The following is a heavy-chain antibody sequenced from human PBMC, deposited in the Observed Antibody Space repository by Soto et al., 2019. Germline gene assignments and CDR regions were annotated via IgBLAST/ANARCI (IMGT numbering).Heavy chain of an antibody. CDR3: AKGDYYDSSGSYDY. D-gene: IGHD3-22*01. V-gene: IGHV3-23*01. CDR2: ISGSGGST. Sequence: EVQLLESGGGLVQPGGSLRLSCAASGFTFSSYAMSWVRQAPGKGLEWVSAISGSGGSTYYADSVKGRFTISRDNSKNTLYLQMNSLRAEDTAVYSCAKGDYYDSSGSYDYWGQGTLVTVSS. J-gene: IGHJ4*02. CDR1: GFTFSSYA.